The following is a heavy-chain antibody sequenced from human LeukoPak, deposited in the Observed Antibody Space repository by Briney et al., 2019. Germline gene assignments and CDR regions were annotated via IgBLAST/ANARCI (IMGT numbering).Heavy chain of an antibody. CDR3: ARDPSSGWYGITFDY. CDR2: IKQDGSEK. CDR1: GFTFSSYL. D-gene: IGHD6-19*01. V-gene: IGHV3-7*01. Sequence: GGSLRLSCAASGFTFSSYLMSWVRQAPGKGLEWVANIKQDGSEKYYVDSVKGRFTISRDNAKNSLYLQMNSLRAEDTAVYYCARDPSSGWYGITFDYWGQGTLVTVSS. J-gene: IGHJ4*02.